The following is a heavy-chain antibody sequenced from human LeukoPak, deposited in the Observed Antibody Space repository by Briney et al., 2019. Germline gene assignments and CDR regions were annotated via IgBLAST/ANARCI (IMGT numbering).Heavy chain of an antibody. J-gene: IGHJ3*02. D-gene: IGHD2-2*01. CDR3: ARDRAYCSSTSCYRIGAFDI. Sequence: NPSETLSLTCGVYGGSLSGHYWSWIRQPPGKGLEWIGEINHSGDTNYNPSLKTRVNISVDRSKNQFSLKLSSVTAADTAVYYCARDRAYCSSTSCYRIGAFDIWGQGTMVTVSS. CDR1: GGSLSGHY. CDR2: INHSGDT. V-gene: IGHV4-34*01.